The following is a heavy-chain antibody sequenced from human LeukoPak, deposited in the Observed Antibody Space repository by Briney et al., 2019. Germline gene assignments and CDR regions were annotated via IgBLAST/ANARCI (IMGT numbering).Heavy chain of an antibody. D-gene: IGHD6-13*01. J-gene: IGHJ6*03. Sequence: GGSLRLSCAASGFTFSSYWMSWVRQAPGKGLEWVANINQNGNTIYYVGSVKGRFTISRDNAKTSLYLHMDGLRAEDTAVYYCTRDYQAALDYYMDVWGKGTTATVSS. CDR2: INQNGNTI. CDR3: TRDYQAALDYYMDV. V-gene: IGHV3-7*01. CDR1: GFTFSSYW.